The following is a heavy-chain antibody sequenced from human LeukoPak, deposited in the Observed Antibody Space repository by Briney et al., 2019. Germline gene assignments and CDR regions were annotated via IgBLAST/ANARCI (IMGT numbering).Heavy chain of an antibody. V-gene: IGHV4-59*01. CDR1: GGSISSYY. CDR2: IYYSGST. CDR3: ASTPYCSSTSCYKPFDY. D-gene: IGHD2-2*02. J-gene: IGHJ4*02. Sequence: PSETLSLTCTVSGGSISSYYWSWIRQPPGKGLEWIGYIYYSGSTNYNPSLKSRVTISVDTSKNQFPLKLSSVTAADTAVYYCASTPYCSSTSCYKPFDYWGQGTLVTVSS.